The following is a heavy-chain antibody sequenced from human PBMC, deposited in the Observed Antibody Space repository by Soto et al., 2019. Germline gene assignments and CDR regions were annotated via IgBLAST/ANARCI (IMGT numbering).Heavy chain of an antibody. CDR1: GYSFTIYW. V-gene: IGHV5-51*01. D-gene: IGHD6-19*01. Sequence: GESLKTSCQGPGYSFTIYWIEWVRQMPGKGLEWMGIIYAGDSDTRYSPSFQGQVTISADKSINTAYLQWSSLKASDTAMYYCARSSGWSGNVMFIFDFWGQGTLVTVSS. J-gene: IGHJ4*02. CDR3: ARSSGWSGNVMFIFDF. CDR2: IYAGDSDT.